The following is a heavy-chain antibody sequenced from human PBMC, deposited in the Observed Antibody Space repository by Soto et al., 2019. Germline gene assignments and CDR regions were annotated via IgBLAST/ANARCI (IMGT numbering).Heavy chain of an antibody. D-gene: IGHD6-13*01. CDR1: GGSFSGYY. J-gene: IGHJ6*03. Sequence: SETLSLTCAVYGGSFSGYYWSWIRQPPGKGLEWIGEINHSGSTNYNPSLKSRVTISVDTSKNQFSLKLSSVTAADTAVYYCARAAAPFFYYYMDVWGKGTTVTVSS. CDR3: ARAAAPFFYYYMDV. CDR2: INHSGST. V-gene: IGHV4-34*01.